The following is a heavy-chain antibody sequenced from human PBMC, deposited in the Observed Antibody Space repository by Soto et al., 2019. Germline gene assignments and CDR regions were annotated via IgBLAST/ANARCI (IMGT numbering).Heavy chain of an antibody. D-gene: IGHD6-19*01. CDR2: IYYSGST. J-gene: IGHJ3*01. Sequence: PSETRSLTCTVSGGSISSYYWSWIRQPPGKGLEWIGYIYYSGSTNYNPSLKSRVTISVDTSKNQFSLKLSSVTAADTAVYYCARFFSSGVDAFDLWGQGTMVTVSS. CDR1: GGSISSYY. CDR3: ARFFSSGVDAFDL. V-gene: IGHV4-59*01.